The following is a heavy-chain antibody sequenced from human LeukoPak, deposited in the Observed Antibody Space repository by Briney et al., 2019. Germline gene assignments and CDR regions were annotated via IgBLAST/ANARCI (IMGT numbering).Heavy chain of an antibody. V-gene: IGHV3-21*06. CDR3: ARQAVARPFDL. J-gene: IGHJ3*01. Sequence: GGSLRLSCVASGFIFGDYSMDWVRQAPGKGLEWVSSISSSSAYIFYSDSVKGRFTISRDNAQSSLYLQMNSLRAGDTAVYYCARQAVARPFDLWGQGTMVAVSS. CDR1: GFIFGDYS. CDR2: ISSSSAYI.